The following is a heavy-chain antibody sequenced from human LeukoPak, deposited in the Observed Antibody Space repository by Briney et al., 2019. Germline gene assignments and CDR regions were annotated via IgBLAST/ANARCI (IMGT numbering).Heavy chain of an antibody. J-gene: IGHJ4*02. D-gene: IGHD2-15*01. Sequence: ASVKVSCKVSGYTFTDYYMHWVQQAPGKGLEWMGLVDPEDGETIYAEKFQGRVTITAATSTDTAYMELSSLRSEDTAVYYCATLGMVAAAYYFDYWGQGTLVTVSS. V-gene: IGHV1-69-2*01. CDR2: VDPEDGET. CDR3: ATLGMVAAAYYFDY. CDR1: GYTFTDYY.